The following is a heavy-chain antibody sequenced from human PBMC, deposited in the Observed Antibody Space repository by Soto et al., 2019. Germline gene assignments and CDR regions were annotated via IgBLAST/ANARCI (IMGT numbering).Heavy chain of an antibody. CDR3: ARSLEPSWFDP. Sequence: SETLSLTCTVSVGSSNFYWSWIRQSPGKGLEWIGYMYHTGGANYNPSFRGRVTMSVDMSKNQASLKLASVTAADTAVYYCARSLEPSWFDPWGQGTLVTVSS. CDR2: MYHTGGA. V-gene: IGHV4-59*01. CDR1: VGSSNFY. J-gene: IGHJ5*02.